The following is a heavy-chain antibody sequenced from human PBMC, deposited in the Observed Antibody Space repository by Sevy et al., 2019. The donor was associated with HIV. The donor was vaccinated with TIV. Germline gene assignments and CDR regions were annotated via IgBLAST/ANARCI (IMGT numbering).Heavy chain of an antibody. CDR2: ITSSGDTI. CDR3: AREYDYSHYAFDY. V-gene: IGHV3-11*01. CDR1: GFTFSGYY. D-gene: IGHD4-4*01. J-gene: IGHJ4*02. Sequence: GGSLRLSCAASGFTFSGYYMTWIRQAPGKGLEWVAYITSSGDTIYYADSVKGRFTISRDNAKNSLYLQMNNLRAEDTAVYYCAREYDYSHYAFDYWGQGTLVTVSS.